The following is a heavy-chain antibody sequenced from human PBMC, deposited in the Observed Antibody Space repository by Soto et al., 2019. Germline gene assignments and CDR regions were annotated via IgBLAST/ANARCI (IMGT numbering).Heavy chain of an antibody. V-gene: IGHV3-21*01. CDR2: ISSSSSYI. Sequence: EVQLVESGGGLVKPGGSLRLSCAASGFTFSSYSMNWVRQAPGKGLEWVSSISSSSSYIYYADSVKGRFTISRDNAKNSLYLQMNSLRAEDTAVYYCARDRELGVVAATSWFDPWGQGTLVTVSS. CDR3: ARDRELGVVAATSWFDP. D-gene: IGHD2-15*01. CDR1: GFTFSSYS. J-gene: IGHJ5*02.